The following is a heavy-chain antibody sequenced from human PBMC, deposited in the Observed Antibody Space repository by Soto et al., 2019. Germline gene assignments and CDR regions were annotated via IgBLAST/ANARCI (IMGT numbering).Heavy chain of an antibody. Sequence: EVQLLESGGGLVQPGGSLRLSCAASGFRFSSYAMSWVRQAPGKGLEWFSAVTGSGEDTFHADSVKGRLTISRDNSKNTLYLQMNSLRADATAVYYCAQASATSRPYYFDYWGQGTLVTVCS. CDR3: AQASATSRPYYFDY. CDR2: VTGSGEDT. V-gene: IGHV3-23*01. CDR1: GFRFSSYA. J-gene: IGHJ4*02.